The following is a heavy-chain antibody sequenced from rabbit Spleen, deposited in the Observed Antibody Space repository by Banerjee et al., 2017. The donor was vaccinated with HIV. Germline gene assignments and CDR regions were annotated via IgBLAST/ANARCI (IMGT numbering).Heavy chain of an antibody. J-gene: IGHJ4*01. Sequence: QSLEESGGDLVKPGASLTLTCTASGFSLSSSYWIYWVRQAPGKGLEWIGTIYAGSTGTTDYASWAKGRFTISRTSPTTVTLQMTSLTAADTATYFCARDGAGGSYFALWGPGTLVTVS. D-gene: IGHD8-1*01. CDR1: GFSLSSSYW. V-gene: IGHV1S40*01. CDR2: IYAGSTGTT. CDR3: ARDGAGGSYFAL.